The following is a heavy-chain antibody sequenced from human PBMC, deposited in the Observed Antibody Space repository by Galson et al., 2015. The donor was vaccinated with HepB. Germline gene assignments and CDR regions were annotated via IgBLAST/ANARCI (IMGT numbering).Heavy chain of an antibody. CDR2: ISYDGSNK. CDR1: GFTFSSYA. Sequence: SLRLSCAASGFTFSSYAMHWVRQAPGKGLEWVAVISYDGSNKYYADSVKGRFTISRDNSKNTLYLQMNSLRAEDTAVYYCARYSSGTEEKIDAFDIWGQGTMVTVSS. V-gene: IGHV3-30*04. D-gene: IGHD6-25*01. J-gene: IGHJ3*02. CDR3: ARYSSGTEEKIDAFDI.